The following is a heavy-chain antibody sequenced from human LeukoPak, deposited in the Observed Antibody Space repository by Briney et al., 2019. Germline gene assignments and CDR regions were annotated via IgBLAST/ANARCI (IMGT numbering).Heavy chain of an antibody. CDR3: ARRGGRRMSYYYMDV. CDR1: GGSISSSSYY. CDR2: IYYSGST. Sequence: SETLSLTCTVSGGSISSSSYYWGWIRQPPGKGLEWIGSIYYSGSTYYNPSLKSRVTISVDTSKNQFSLKLSSVTAADTAVYYCARRGGRRMSYYYMDVWGKGTTVTISS. D-gene: IGHD3-16*01. V-gene: IGHV4-39*01. J-gene: IGHJ6*03.